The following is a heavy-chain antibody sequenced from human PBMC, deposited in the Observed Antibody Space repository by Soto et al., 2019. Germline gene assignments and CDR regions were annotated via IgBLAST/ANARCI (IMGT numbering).Heavy chain of an antibody. Sequence: GASVKVSCKASGGTFSSYAISWVRQAPGQGLEWVGGIIPIFGTANYAQKFQGRVTITADESTSTAYMELSSLRSEDTAVYYCASTLDYVYDYWGQGTLVTVSS. J-gene: IGHJ4*02. D-gene: IGHD3-10*02. V-gene: IGHV1-69*13. CDR2: IIPIFGTA. CDR1: GGTFSSYA. CDR3: ASTLDYVYDY.